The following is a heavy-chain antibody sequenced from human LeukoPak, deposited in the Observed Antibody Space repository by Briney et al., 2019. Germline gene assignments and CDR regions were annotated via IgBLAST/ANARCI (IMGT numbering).Heavy chain of an antibody. V-gene: IGHV3-7*05. D-gene: IGHD3-10*01. CDR2: INQDGSEK. J-gene: IGHJ4*02. CDR3: ARDIDGAMVRGVIVF. CDR1: GFTFRGYW. Sequence: AGGSLRLSCVGSGFTFRGYWMSWVRQPPGKGLEWLANINQDGSEKYYVDSLKGRFTISRDNAKNSLYLQMNSLRAEDTAVYYCARDIDGAMVRGVIVFWGQGTLVTVSS.